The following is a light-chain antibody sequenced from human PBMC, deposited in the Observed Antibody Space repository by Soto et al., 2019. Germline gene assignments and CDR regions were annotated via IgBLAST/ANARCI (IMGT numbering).Light chain of an antibody. J-gene: IGKJ2*01. CDR3: HHYDSSPPYT. V-gene: IGKV3-20*01. CDR1: RSFASSY. CDR2: AAS. Sequence: EIVLTQSPATLSLSPGETATLSCRASRSFASSYLAWYQHKPGQAPRLLIYAASSMATGIPDRFIGSGSGTYFTLTISRLEPDDSAVYYCHHYDSSPPYTFGQGTKLEIK.